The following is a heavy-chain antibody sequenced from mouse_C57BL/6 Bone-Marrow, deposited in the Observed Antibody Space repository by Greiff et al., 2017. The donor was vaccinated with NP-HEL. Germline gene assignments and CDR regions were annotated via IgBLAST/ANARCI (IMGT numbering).Heavy chain of an antibody. J-gene: IGHJ2*01. CDR3: ARDDSYFDY. CDR2: IYIGSGYT. Sequence: VQLQQSGAELVRPGSSVKMYCKTFGYRLARCGGKLVGGVSGRCLEWIGNIYIGSGYTEYNEKFKGKATLTSDTTSSTAYMQLSSLTSADSAISRCARDDSYFDYWGQGTTLTVSS. CDR1: GYRLARCG. V-gene: IGHV1-58*01. D-gene: IGHD2-4*01.